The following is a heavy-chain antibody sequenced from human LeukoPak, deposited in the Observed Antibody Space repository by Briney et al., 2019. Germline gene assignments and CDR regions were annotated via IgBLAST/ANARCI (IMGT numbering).Heavy chain of an antibody. CDR1: GGSISGYY. Sequence: PSETLSLTCTVSGGSISGYYWSWIRQPPGKGLEYIAYIHSSASTNYHPSLKCRLTISLDTSKNLFSLQLNSVTAADTAVYYCARTADGSGYYGIGYWGQGTLVTVSS. CDR3: ARTADGSGYYGIGY. V-gene: IGHV4-59*01. CDR2: IHSSAST. J-gene: IGHJ4*02. D-gene: IGHD3-22*01.